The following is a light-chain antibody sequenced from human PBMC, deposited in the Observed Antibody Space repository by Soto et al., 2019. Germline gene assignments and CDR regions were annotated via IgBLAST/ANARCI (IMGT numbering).Light chain of an antibody. CDR3: QQYNDWPSGT. Sequence: ETVLTHSPGTLSLSPCERATLSSSASQSVINNLAWYQQKPGQAPRLLIFSASTRVRGIPARFSGSGSGTEFTLTISSLQSEDFAIYYCQQYNDWPSGTFGGGTKVDIK. CDR1: QSVINN. J-gene: IGKJ4*01. V-gene: IGKV3-15*01. CDR2: SAS.